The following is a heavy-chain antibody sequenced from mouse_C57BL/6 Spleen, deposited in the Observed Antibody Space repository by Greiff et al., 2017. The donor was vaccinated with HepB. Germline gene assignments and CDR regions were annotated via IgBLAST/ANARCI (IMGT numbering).Heavy chain of an antibody. CDR1: GFTFSDYY. CDR3: AKAYYSNSYAMDY. D-gene: IGHD2-5*01. CDR2: ISNGGGST. Sequence: EVKLKESGGGLVQPGGSLKLSCAASGFTFSDYYMYWVRQTPEKRLEWVAYISNGGGSTYYPDTVKGRFTISRDNAKNTLYLQMSRLKSEDTAMYYCAKAYYSNSYAMDYWGQGTSVTVSS. J-gene: IGHJ4*01. V-gene: IGHV5-12*01.